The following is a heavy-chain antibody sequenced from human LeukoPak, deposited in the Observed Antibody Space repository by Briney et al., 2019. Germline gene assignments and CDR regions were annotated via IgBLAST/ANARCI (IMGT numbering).Heavy chain of an antibody. CDR3: ARDFQYYFDY. CDR1: GFTFSSYW. CDR2: INSDGSST. V-gene: IGHV3-74*01. J-gene: IGHJ4*02. Sequence: GGSLRLSCAASGFTFSSYWMHWVRQAPGTGLVWVSRINSDGSSTSYADSVKGRFTISRDNAKNTLYLQMNSLRAEDTAVYYCARDFQYYFDYWGQGTLVTVSS.